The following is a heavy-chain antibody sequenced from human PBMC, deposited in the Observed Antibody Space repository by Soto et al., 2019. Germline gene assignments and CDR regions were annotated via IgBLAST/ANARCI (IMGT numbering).Heavy chain of an antibody. Sequence: ASVKVSCKASGGTFSSYAISWVRQAPGQGLEWMGGIIPIFGTANYAQKFQGRVTITADESTSTAYMELSSLRSEDTAVYYCAKSPPRYYDSSGRVPDYWGQGTLVTVSS. CDR2: IIPIFGTA. J-gene: IGHJ4*02. CDR3: AKSPPRYYDSSGRVPDY. CDR1: GGTFSSYA. V-gene: IGHV1-69*13. D-gene: IGHD3-22*01.